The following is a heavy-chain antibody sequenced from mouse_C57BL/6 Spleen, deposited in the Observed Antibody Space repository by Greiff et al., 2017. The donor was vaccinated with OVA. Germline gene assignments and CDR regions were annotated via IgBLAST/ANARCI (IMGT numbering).Heavy chain of an antibody. CDR1: GFTFSDAW. CDR3: TRGIYYGNPFAY. V-gene: IGHV6-6*01. J-gene: IGHJ3*01. CDR2: IRNKANNHAT. Sequence: EVQLLASGGGLVQPGGSMKLSCAASGFTFSDAWMDWVRQSPEKGLEWVAEIRNKANNHATYYAESVIGRFTISRDDSKNSVYLQMNSLRDEDTGMYYCTRGIYYGNPFAYWGQGTLVTVSA. D-gene: IGHD2-1*01.